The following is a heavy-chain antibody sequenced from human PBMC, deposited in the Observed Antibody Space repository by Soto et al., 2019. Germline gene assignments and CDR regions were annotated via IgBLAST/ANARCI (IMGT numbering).Heavy chain of an antibody. V-gene: IGHV3-33*01. Sequence: PRGSLKLSWAGSGFTFSSYGMHWVRQAPGKGLEWVAVIWYDGSNKYYADSVKGRFTISRDNSKNTLYLQMNSLRAEDTAVYYCARDGLRYLDWFLLQGVHYYGMDVWGQGTTVTVS. J-gene: IGHJ6*02. CDR3: ARDGLRYLDWFLLQGVHYYGMDV. CDR2: IWYDGSNK. CDR1: GFTFSSYG. D-gene: IGHD3-9*01.